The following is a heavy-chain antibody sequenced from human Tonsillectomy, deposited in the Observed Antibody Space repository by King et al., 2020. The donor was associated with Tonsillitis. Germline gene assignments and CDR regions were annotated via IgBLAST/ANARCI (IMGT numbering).Heavy chain of an antibody. CDR2: VSSDGSNK. V-gene: IGHV3-30*18. J-gene: IGHJ4*02. CDR3: AKDTYRCSSWYYFDS. Sequence: VQLVESGGGVVQPGRSLTLSCAASGFTFNAYGLHWVRQAPGKGLEWVAVVSSDGSNKYYVESVKGRFTISRDNSENTLYLQMNSLRPEDTAVYYCAKDTYRCSSWYYFDSWGQGTLVTVSS. D-gene: IGHD6-13*01. CDR1: GFTFNAYG.